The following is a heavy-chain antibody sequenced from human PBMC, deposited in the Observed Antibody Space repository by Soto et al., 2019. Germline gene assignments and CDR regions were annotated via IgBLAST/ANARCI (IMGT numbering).Heavy chain of an antibody. D-gene: IGHD3-22*01. CDR1: GDSMSTYY. CDR2: ISATGTT. CDR3: ASTHYYDSSGYYPH. V-gene: IGHV4-4*07. J-gene: IGHJ4*02. Sequence: SETLSLTCTVSGDSMSTYYWNWIRQSAEKGLEWIGRISATGTTTYIPSLKSRITLSVDTSKNEFSLKLSSVTAADTAVYYCASTHYYDSSGYYPHWGQGTLVTSPQ.